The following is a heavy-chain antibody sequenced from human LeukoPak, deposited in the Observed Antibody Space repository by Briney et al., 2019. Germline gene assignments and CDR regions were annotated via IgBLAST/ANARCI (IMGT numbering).Heavy chain of an antibody. Sequence: GASVKVSCKASGYTFTSYDINWVRQATGRGLEWMGWMNPNSGNTGYAQKFQGRVTMTRNTSISTAYMELSSLRSEDTTVYYCAVYSSSSPWLMDVWGQGTTVTVSS. CDR1: GYTFTSYD. CDR3: AVYSSSSPWLMDV. J-gene: IGHJ6*02. V-gene: IGHV1-8*01. D-gene: IGHD6-6*01. CDR2: MNPNSGNT.